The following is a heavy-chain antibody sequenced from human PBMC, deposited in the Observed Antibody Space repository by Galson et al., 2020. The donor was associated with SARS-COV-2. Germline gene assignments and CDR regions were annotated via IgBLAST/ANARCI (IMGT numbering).Heavy chain of an antibody. CDR2: IDPSDSYT. CDR1: GYSFSSYW. Sequence: HGESLKISCKGSGYSFSSYWISWVRQMPGKGLEWMGRIDPSDSYTNYSPSFKGHVTISADKSNSIVYLQWSSLKASDTAMYYCARSSAWQYDLDYWGQGTLVTVSS. V-gene: IGHV5-10-1*01. J-gene: IGHJ4*02. CDR3: ARSSAWQYDLDY. D-gene: IGHD6-19*01.